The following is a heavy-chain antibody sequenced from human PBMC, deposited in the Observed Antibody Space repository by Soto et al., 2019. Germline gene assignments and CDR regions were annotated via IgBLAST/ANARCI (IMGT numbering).Heavy chain of an antibody. J-gene: IGHJ2*01. D-gene: IGHD6-19*01. CDR1: GFTFSDYS. CDR2: ISSDGRHK. V-gene: IGHV3-30*17. CDR3: ARGLRSYFGTWIKSGAGHFDL. Sequence: QVSLVESGGGVVQPGRSLTLSCTASGFTFSDYSIHWVRQAPARGPEWVSVISSDGRHKYHADSVKGRFTISRDNAQNTVYLQMNDLQADEPTVYHCARGLRSYFGTWIKSGAGHFDLWGSGTVVTVAS.